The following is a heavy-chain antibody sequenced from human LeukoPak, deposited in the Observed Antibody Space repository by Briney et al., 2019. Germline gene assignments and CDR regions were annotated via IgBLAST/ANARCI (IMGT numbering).Heavy chain of an antibody. CDR1: GGSFSGYY. Sequence: SETLSLTCAVYGGSFSGYYWSWIRQPPGKGLEWIGEINHSGSTNYNPSLKSRVTISVDTSKNQFSLKPSSVTAADTAVYYCAREPDIVVVVAATRFAFDIWGQGTMVTVSS. CDR2: INHSGST. V-gene: IGHV4-34*01. D-gene: IGHD2-15*01. J-gene: IGHJ3*02. CDR3: AREPDIVVVVAATRFAFDI.